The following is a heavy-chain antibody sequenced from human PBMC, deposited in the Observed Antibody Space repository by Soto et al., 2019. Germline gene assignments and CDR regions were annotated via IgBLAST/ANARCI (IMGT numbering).Heavy chain of an antibody. CDR3: ARGRVVEAFDI. V-gene: IGHV1-69*18. CDR2: CIPRIDKI. CDR1: GGTLISFT. J-gene: IGHJ3*02. D-gene: IGHD2-15*01. Sequence: QVQLVQSGPEVKKPGASVTVSCTASGGTLISFTIYWVRQAPGQGFEWMGSCIPRIDKINYAQKFQDSVTPTADESSNSAYMERSSLASDDAAVYYCARGRVVEAFDICGYGPLVTISS.